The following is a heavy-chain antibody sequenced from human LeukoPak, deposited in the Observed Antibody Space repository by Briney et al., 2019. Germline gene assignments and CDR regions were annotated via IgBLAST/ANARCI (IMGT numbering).Heavy chain of an antibody. J-gene: IGHJ3*02. CDR3: ARAAGYSSSGDAFDI. Sequence: GGSLRLSCAASGFTFSSYAMHWVRQAPGKGLVWVAVISYDGSNKYYADSVKGRFTISRDNSKNTLYLQMNSLRAEDTAVYYCARAAGYSSSGDAFDIWGQGTMVTVSS. D-gene: IGHD6-13*01. CDR1: GFTFSSYA. CDR2: ISYDGSNK. V-gene: IGHV3-30-3*01.